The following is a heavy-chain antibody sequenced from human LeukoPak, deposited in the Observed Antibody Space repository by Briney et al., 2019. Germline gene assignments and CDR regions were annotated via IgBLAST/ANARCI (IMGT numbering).Heavy chain of an antibody. CDR2: ISSNGGST. CDR1: GFTFSSYA. J-gene: IGHJ4*02. Sequence: GGSLRLSCSASGFTFSSYAMHWVRQAPGKGLEYVSAISSNGGSTYYADSVKGRFTISRDNSKNTLYLQMSSLRAEDTAVYYRVKDRDTAMALFDYWGQGTLVTVSS. D-gene: IGHD5-18*01. V-gene: IGHV3-64D*09. CDR3: VKDRDTAMALFDY.